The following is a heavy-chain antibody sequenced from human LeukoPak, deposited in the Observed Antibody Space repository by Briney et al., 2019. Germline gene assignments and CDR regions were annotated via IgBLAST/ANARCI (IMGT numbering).Heavy chain of an antibody. V-gene: IGHV4-38-2*01. CDR1: GYSISSGYY. CDR3: ARGIPYGSGSYYANWFDP. J-gene: IGHJ5*02. D-gene: IGHD3-10*01. Sequence: PSETLSLTCAVSGYSISSGYYWGWIRQPPGKGLEWIGSIHHSGSTYYNPSLKSRVTISVDTSKNQFSLKLSSVTAADTAVYYCARGIPYGSGSYYANWFDPWGQGTLVTVSS. CDR2: IHHSGST.